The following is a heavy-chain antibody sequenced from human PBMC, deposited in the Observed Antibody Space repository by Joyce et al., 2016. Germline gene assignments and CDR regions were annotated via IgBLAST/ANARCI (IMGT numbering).Heavy chain of an antibody. D-gene: IGHD3-3*01. V-gene: IGHV4-39*01. J-gene: IGHJ4*02. CDR3: ARQAIFGVVTYYFDY. Sequence: LQLQESGPGLVKPSETLSLTCTVSGGAITSSTYYWGWIRQPPGKGLEWIGNIHYTGTTYYTPSLKSRVTVSVDMSKNQFSLRLTSVTAADTAVYYCARQAIFGVVTYYFDYWGQGALVTVSS. CDR1: GGAITSSTYY. CDR2: IHYTGTT.